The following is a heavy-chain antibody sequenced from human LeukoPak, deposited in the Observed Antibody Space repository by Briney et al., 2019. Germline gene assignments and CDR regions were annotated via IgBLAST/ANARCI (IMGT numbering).Heavy chain of an antibody. D-gene: IGHD3-10*02. CDR1: GGSISSGSYN. CDR2: IYAIANT. V-gene: IGHV4-61*02. J-gene: IGHJ4*02. CDR3: ARDPFVRGVWLELPN. Sequence: SQTLSLTCPVSGGSISSGSYNGSWIRQPGGKGLEWIGRIYAIANTNYNPSLTSRGTLSVDTCKHQISMGRSCETGSGPAVTYCARDPFVRGVWLELPNWGQGTLVTVSS.